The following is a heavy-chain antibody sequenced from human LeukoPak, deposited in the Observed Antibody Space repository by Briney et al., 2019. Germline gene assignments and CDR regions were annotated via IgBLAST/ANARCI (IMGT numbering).Heavy chain of an antibody. V-gene: IGHV3-23*01. D-gene: IGHD6-19*01. CDR2: ISGSGGST. J-gene: IGHJ4*02. CDR3: AKESGYSSGSPFDY. CDR1: GFTFSSYA. Sequence: GGSLRLPCAASGFTFSSYAMSCVRQAPGKGLVCVSSISGSGGSTYYADSVKGRFTISSDNSKNTMYLQMNSMRAEDTAVYYCAKESGYSSGSPFDYWGQGTLVTVSS.